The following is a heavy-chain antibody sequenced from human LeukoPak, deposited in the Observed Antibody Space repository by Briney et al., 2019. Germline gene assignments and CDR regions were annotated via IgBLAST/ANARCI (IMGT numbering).Heavy chain of an antibody. D-gene: IGHD6-19*01. J-gene: IGHJ4*02. CDR1: GFTFSSYG. Sequence: GGSLRLSCAASGFTFSSYGMHWVRQAPGKGLEWVAVISYDGSNKYYADSVKGRFTISRDNSKNTLYLQMNSLRAEDAAVYYCAKGGEEWLVPDYWGQGTLVTVSS. V-gene: IGHV3-30*18. CDR2: ISYDGSNK. CDR3: AKGGEEWLVPDY.